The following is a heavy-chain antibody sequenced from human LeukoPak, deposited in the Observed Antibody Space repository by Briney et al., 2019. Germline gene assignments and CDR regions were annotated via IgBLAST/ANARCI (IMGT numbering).Heavy chain of an antibody. J-gene: IGHJ1*01. CDR1: GGTFSSYA. Sequence: SVKVSCKASGGTFSSYAINWVRQAPGQGLEWMGGIIPIFGTANYAQKFQGRVTITTDESTSTAYMELSSLRSEDTAVYYCARDRQQLVRGYFQHWGQGTLVTVSS. CDR3: ARDRQQLVRGYFQH. D-gene: IGHD6-13*01. CDR2: IIPIFGTA. V-gene: IGHV1-69*05.